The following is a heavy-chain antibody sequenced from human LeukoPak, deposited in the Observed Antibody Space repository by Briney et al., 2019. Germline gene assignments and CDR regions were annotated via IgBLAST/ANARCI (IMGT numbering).Heavy chain of an antibody. V-gene: IGHV4-34*01. CDR1: GFSFSSYA. CDR3: ARVLWQRGTFDY. CDR2: INHSGTT. D-gene: IGHD6-25*01. J-gene: IGHJ4*02. Sequence: GSLRLSCAASGFSFSSYAMSWVRQPPGKGLEWIGEINHSGTTNYNASLKSRVTISVDTSKNQFSLKLNSVTAADTAVYYCARVLWQRGTFDYWGQGTLVTVSS.